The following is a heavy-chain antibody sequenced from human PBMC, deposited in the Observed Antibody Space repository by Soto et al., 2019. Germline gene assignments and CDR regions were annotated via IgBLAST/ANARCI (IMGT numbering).Heavy chain of an antibody. D-gene: IGHD2-15*01. CDR1: GYTFTGYY. Sequence: QVQLVQSGAEVKKPGASVKVSCKASGYTFTGYYMHWVRQAPGQGLEWMGWINPNSGGTNYAQKFQGRVTMTGDTSISTAYMELSRLRSDDTAVYYCARPWGGYCSGGSCYLNWFDPWGQGTLVTVSS. CDR3: ARPWGGYCSGGSCYLNWFDP. J-gene: IGHJ5*02. V-gene: IGHV1-2*02. CDR2: INPNSGGT.